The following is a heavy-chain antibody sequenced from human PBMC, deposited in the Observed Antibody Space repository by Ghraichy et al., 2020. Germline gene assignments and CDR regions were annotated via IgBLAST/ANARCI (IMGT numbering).Heavy chain of an antibody. CDR3: AKDKRPKIVPTPTGASGTFYVDA. CDR2: IRFDESHQ. J-gene: IGHJ4*02. V-gene: IGHV3-30*02. D-gene: IGHD1-26*01. Sequence: GGSLRLSCAASEFTFSHYGMHWVRQTPGKGLEWVAFIRFDESHQYYADSVKDRFTISRDNSKDTLYLHMTSLRTEDTALYYCAKDKRPKIVPTPTGASGTFYVDAWGQGTLVSVSS. CDR1: EFTFSHYG.